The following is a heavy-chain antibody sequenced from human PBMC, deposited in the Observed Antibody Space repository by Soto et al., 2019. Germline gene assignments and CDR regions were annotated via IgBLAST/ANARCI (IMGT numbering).Heavy chain of an antibody. J-gene: IGHJ4*02. Sequence: SVKVSCKASGGTFSSYAISWVRQAPGQGLEWIGGIIPSFGTANYAQKFQDRVTITADKSTSTAYMELSSLRSEDTAMYFCAREGEGVPAHRYWGQGTLVTVSS. CDR1: GGTFSSYA. CDR3: AREGEGVPAHRY. CDR2: IIPSFGTA. V-gene: IGHV1-69*06. D-gene: IGHD2-2*01.